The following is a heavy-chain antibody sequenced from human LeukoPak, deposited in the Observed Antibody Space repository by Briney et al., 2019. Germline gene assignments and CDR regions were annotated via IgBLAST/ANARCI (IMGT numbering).Heavy chain of an antibody. D-gene: IGHD3-22*01. CDR1: GFTFNKYG. V-gene: IGHV3-30*18. CDR3: VKDRDPYSSGTWDS. Sequence: PGGSLRLSCIASGFTFNKYGMHWVRQAPGKGLEWVAVRSDDGSAQHYADSVRGRFTISRGNSKNTLSLQMNSLRPEDTAMYFCVKDRDPYSSGTWDSWGQGTLVIVSS. CDR2: RSDDGSAQ. J-gene: IGHJ1*01.